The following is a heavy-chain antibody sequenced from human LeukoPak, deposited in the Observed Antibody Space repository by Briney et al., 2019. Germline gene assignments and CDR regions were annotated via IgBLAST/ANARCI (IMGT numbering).Heavy chain of an antibody. Sequence: GPSVKVSCKASGGTFSSYAISWVRQAPGQGLEWIGGIIPIFGTANYAQKFQGRVTITADESTSTAYMELSSLRSEDTAVYYCARGNRIYCSSTSCYVGGWFDPWGQGTLVTVSS. CDR1: GGTFSSYA. V-gene: IGHV1-69*01. CDR2: IIPIFGTA. CDR3: ARGNRIYCSSTSCYVGGWFDP. J-gene: IGHJ5*02. D-gene: IGHD2-2*01.